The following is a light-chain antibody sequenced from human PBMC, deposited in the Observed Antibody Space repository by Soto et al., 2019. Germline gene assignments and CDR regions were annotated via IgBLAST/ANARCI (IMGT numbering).Light chain of an antibody. CDR3: RAYAGRYTFV. Sequence: QSALTQPPSASGSPGQSVTISCTGTSSDIGAYNYVSWYQQHPGKAPKFMIYEVSKRPSGVPDRFSGSKSGNTASLTVSGLQAEDEADYYCRAYAGRYTFVFGTGTKLTVL. V-gene: IGLV2-8*01. CDR2: EVS. CDR1: SSDIGAYNY. J-gene: IGLJ1*01.